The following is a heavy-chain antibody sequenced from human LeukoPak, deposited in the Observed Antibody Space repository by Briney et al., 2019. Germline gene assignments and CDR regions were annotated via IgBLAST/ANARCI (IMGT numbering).Heavy chain of an antibody. CDR2: ISSSGGST. CDR3: VATVTILDY. CDR1: GFTFSTFD. V-gene: IGHV3-23*01. Sequence: PGGSLRLSCAASGFTFSTFDMNWVRQAPGKGLEWVSAISSSGGSTYYADSVKGRFTISRDNSKNTLYLQMNSLRAEDTAVYYCVATVTILDYWGQGTLVTVSS. J-gene: IGHJ4*02. D-gene: IGHD4-17*01.